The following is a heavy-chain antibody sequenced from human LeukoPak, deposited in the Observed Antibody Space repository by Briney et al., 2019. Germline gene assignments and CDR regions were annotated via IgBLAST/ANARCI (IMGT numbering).Heavy chain of an antibody. J-gene: IGHJ4*02. V-gene: IGHV3-53*01. D-gene: IGHD4-23*01. CDR1: GFTVSGNY. CDR3: ARRAGGYSHPYDY. Sequence: GGSLRLSCAVSGFTVSGNYMSWVRQAPGKGLEWVSLIYSGGTTYYSDSVKGRFTISRDNSKNTLYLQMNSLRAQDTAVYYCARRAGGYSHPYDYWGQGILVTVSS. CDR2: IYSGGTT.